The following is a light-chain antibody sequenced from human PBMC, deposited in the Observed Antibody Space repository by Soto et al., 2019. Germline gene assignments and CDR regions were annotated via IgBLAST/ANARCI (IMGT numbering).Light chain of an antibody. J-gene: IGKJ2*01. V-gene: IGKV3-20*01. CDR3: QQSDRFPYT. CDR1: QSVSSNY. Sequence: DIVLTQSPGTLSLSAGERATLSCRASQSVSSNYLAWYQQKPGQAPRLLIYGASSRATGIPDRFSGSGSGTDFTLTITGLEPEESAVYYCQQSDRFPYTFGQRTKLEIK. CDR2: GAS.